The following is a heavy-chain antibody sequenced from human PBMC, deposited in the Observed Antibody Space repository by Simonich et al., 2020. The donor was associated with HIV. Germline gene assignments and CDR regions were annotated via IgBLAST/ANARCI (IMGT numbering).Heavy chain of an antibody. CDR2: IYYSGSP. CDR1: GGSISSSSYY. D-gene: IGHD3-9*01. V-gene: IGHV4-39*01. Sequence: QLQLQESGPGLVKPSETLSLTCTVSGGSISSSSYYWGWIRQPPGKGLEWIGSIYYSGSPYYTPSLKSRVTISVDTSKNQFSLNLSSVTAADTAVYYCQSEGSTYNILTGYYSDYWGQGILVAVSS. J-gene: IGHJ4*02. CDR3: QSEGSTYNILTGYYSDY.